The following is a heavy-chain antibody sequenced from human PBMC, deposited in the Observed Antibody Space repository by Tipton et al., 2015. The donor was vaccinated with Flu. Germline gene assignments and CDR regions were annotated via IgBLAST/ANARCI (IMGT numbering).Heavy chain of an antibody. J-gene: IGHJ4*02. CDR3: ATTTYYYGSGSHDY. D-gene: IGHD3-10*01. CDR1: GYSISSRYY. CDR2: VYHGGTT. V-gene: IGHV4-38-2*02. Sequence: LRLSCTVSGYSISSRYYWGWIRQPPGKGLEWIGCVYHGGTTYHNPSLKSRVAISLDTFQNQFSLKLTSVTAADTAVYYCATTTYYYGSGSHDYWGQGTLVTVSS.